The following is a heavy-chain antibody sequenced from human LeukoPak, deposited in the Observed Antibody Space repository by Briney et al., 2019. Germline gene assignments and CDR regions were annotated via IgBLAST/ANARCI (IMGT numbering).Heavy chain of an antibody. J-gene: IGHJ4*02. D-gene: IGHD4-17*01. Sequence: SETLSLTCAVYGGSFSGYYWSWIRQPPGKGLEWIGEINHSGSTNYNPSLKSRVTISLDTSKNQFSLKLSSVTAADTAVYYCANSIDFDYGDYYFDYWGQGALVTISS. V-gene: IGHV4-34*01. CDR3: ANSIDFDYGDYYFDY. CDR1: GGSFSGYY. CDR2: INHSGST.